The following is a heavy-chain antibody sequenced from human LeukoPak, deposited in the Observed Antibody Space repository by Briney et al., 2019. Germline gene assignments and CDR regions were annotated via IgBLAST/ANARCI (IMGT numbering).Heavy chain of an antibody. CDR1: GFTFSSYS. CDR3: ARDAGLRLDY. V-gene: IGHV3-48*04. D-gene: IGHD2-15*01. J-gene: IGHJ4*02. CDR2: ISSSGSTM. Sequence: GGSLRLSCAASGFTFSSYSMNWIRQAPGKGLEWVSYISSSGSTMYYADSVKGRFTISRDNAKNSLSLQMNSLRAEDTAVYYCARDAGLRLDYWGQGTLVTVSS.